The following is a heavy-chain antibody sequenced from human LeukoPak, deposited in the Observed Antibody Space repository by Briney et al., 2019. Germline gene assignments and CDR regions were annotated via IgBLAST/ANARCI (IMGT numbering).Heavy chain of an antibody. CDR3: AKIDPSDALDI. J-gene: IGHJ3*02. V-gene: IGHV3-23*01. Sequence: GGSLRLTCAASGFTFSSYAMSWIRQAPGKGLEWVSSISGSGGSTYYADSVKGRFTIPRDNSKNTLYLQMNSLRAEDTAVYYCAKIDPSDALDIWGQGTMVTVSS. CDR2: ISGSGGST. CDR1: GFTFSSYA.